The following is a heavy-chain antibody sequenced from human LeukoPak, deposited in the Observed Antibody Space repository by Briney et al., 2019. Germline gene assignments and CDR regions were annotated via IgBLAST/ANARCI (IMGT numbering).Heavy chain of an antibody. CDR3: ARWITMVRRFFDY. V-gene: IGHV4-30-2*01. CDR1: GGSICSGGYY. J-gene: IGHJ4*02. Sequence: SQTLSVTCTVSGGSICSGGYYWSWIRQPPGKGLEWIGYIYHSGSTYYNPSIKSRVTISVDRSKNQFSLKLSSVTAADTAVYYCARWITMVRRFFDYWAREPWSPSPQ. D-gene: IGHD3-10*01. CDR2: IYHSGST.